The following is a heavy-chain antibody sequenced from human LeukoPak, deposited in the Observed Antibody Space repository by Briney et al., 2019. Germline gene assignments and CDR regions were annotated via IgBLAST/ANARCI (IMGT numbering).Heavy chain of an antibody. CDR3: ARDAGIPYCGGDCYPDY. D-gene: IGHD2-21*01. CDR1: GGSISSGSYY. J-gene: IGHJ4*02. CDR2: IYNSGIT. Sequence: SETLSLTCTVSGGSISSGSYYWSWLRQPDGKGLEGIGRIYNSGITDYNASLKSRVTISVDTSRNQFSLTLSSVTAADTAVYYCARDAGIPYCGGDCYPDYWGQGILVTVSS. V-gene: IGHV4-61*02.